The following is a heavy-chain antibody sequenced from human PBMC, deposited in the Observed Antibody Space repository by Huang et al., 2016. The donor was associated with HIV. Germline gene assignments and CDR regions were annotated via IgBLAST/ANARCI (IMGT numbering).Heavy chain of an antibody. CDR3: AREIMISFGGPFDP. J-gene: IGHJ5*02. D-gene: IGHD3-16*01. Sequence: QVQLHQWGAGLLKPSETLSLTCAVYGGSFRNYYWNWIRQSPGKGLEWIGQINHRGSTTYNPSLKSRVTMSVDTSKNQFSLKLSSVTAADTAIYYCAREIMISFGGPFDPWGQGTLVTVSS. CDR2: INHRGST. V-gene: IGHV4-34*01. CDR1: GGSFRNYY.